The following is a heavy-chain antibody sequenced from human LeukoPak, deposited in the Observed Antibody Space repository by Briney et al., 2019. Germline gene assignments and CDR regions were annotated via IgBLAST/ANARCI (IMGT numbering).Heavy chain of an antibody. CDR2: LYTDGTT. V-gene: IGHV3-66*01. D-gene: IGHD3-22*01. CDR1: GFTVSSNY. J-gene: IGHJ4*02. Sequence: PGGSLRLSCAASGFTVSSNYMNWVRQAPGKGLEWVSVLYTDGTTYYADSVKGRFTISRDNSKNTLSLQMNSLRAEDTAVYYCAMLEGGYYYRLDYWGQGTLVTVSS. CDR3: AMLEGGYYYRLDY.